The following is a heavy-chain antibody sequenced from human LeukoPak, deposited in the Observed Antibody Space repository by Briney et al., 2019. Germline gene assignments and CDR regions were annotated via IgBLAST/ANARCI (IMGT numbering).Heavy chain of an antibody. J-gene: IGHJ4*02. Sequence: SETLSLTCTVSGGSISNYYWSWIRQPPGKGLEWIGYISYSGSTNYNPPLKSRVTISVDTSKNHFSLKLNSVTAADTAVYYCARQGDYSGYQAFDYWGQGTLVTVSP. D-gene: IGHD5-12*01. CDR2: ISYSGST. CDR3: ARQGDYSGYQAFDY. CDR1: GGSISNYY. V-gene: IGHV4-59*08.